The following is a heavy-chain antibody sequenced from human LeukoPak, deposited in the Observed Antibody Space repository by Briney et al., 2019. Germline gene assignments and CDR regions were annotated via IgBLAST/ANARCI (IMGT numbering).Heavy chain of an antibody. D-gene: IGHD7-27*01. CDR3: ARDLAWGAFDY. Sequence: GGSLRLSCAASGFTFSNHGMNWVREAPGRGLEWLSGISPRGGGTYYADYVKGRFTISRDDSKNTLSLQMNSLRVEDTAVYYCARDLAWGAFDYWGQGTLVTVSS. CDR2: ISPRGGGT. CDR1: GFTFSNHG. J-gene: IGHJ4*02. V-gene: IGHV3-23*01.